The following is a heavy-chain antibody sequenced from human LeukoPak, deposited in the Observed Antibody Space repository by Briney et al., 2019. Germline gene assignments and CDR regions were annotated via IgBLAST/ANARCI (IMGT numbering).Heavy chain of an antibody. CDR2: IFDSGST. V-gene: IGHV4-59*01. CDR1: GGSIRRYD. Sequence: PSETLSLTCAVSGGSIRRYDWSWSRQPPGKGLEWIGDIFDSGSTNYNPSLKSRVTISVDTSKNQFSLKLSSVTAADTVVYYCASIAYAPMVYYWGQGTLVTVSS. D-gene: IGHD3-10*01. CDR3: ASIAYAPMVYY. J-gene: IGHJ4*02.